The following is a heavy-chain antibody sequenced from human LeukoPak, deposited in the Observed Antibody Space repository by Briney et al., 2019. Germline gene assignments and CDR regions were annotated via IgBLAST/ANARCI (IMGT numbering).Heavy chain of an antibody. CDR3: ARSGSYYGNNWFDP. J-gene: IGHJ5*02. D-gene: IGHD1-26*01. CDR2: IYHSGST. V-gene: IGHV4-38-2*02. Sequence: SETLSLTCTVSGYSITSGYYWGWIRQPPGKGLEWIGSIYHSGSTFYNPSLKSRVTISVDTSKNQFSLKLSSVTAADTAVYYCARSGSYYGNNWFDPWGQGTLVTVSS. CDR1: GYSITSGYY.